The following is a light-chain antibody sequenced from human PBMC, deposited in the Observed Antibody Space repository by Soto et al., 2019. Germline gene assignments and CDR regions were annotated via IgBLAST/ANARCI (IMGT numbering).Light chain of an antibody. CDR1: SSDVGGYDF. CDR3: SSYISMIVRV. V-gene: IGLV2-14*01. Sequence: QSALTQPASVSGSPGQSITISCTGTSSDVGGYDFVSWYQHHPGKAPRLIIYQVSTRPSGVSNRFSGSKSGNTASLTISGLQPEDEADYYCSSYISMIVRVFGGGTKLTVL. J-gene: IGLJ3*02. CDR2: QVS.